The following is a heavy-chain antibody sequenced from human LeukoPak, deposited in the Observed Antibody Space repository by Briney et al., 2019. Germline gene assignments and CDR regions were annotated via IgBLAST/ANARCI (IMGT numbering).Heavy chain of an antibody. V-gene: IGHV3-48*01. J-gene: IGHJ3*02. CDR1: GFTFSCYS. CDR3: ARTYCTNGVCNRKDFDI. Sequence: GGSLRLSCAASGFTFSCYSMNWVRQAPGKGLEWVSYITSSGSTTYYADSVKGRFITSSNNAKNSLYLQMNSLRAEDTAVYDCARTYCTNGVCNRKDFDIWRQRTMVTVSS. D-gene: IGHD2-8*01. CDR2: ITSSGSTT.